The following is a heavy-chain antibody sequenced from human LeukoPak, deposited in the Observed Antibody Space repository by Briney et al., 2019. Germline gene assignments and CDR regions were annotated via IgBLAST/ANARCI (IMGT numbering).Heavy chain of an antibody. J-gene: IGHJ4*02. CDR3: ARALYCGGDCYSNYFDY. CDR2: INPNSGGT. D-gene: IGHD2-21*02. CDR1: GYTFTGYY. Sequence: ASVKVSCKASGYTFTGYYMHWVRQAPGQGLEWMGWINPNSGGTNYAQKFQGRVTMTRDTSISTAYMELSRLRSVDTAVYYCARALYCGGDCYSNYFDYWGQGTLVTVSS. V-gene: IGHV1-2*02.